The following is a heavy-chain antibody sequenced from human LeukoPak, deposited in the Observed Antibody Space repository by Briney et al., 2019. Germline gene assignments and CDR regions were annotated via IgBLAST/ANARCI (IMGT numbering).Heavy chain of an antibody. CDR1: GDSISSNY. Sequence: PSETLSLTCTVSGDSISSNYWSWIRQPPGKGLEWIGYISYSGTTKYNPSLKSRVTISEDTSKNQFSLKLSSVTAADTAVYYCARYPGRKTYYDILTGFDYWGQGTLVTVSS. J-gene: IGHJ4*02. V-gene: IGHV4-59*01. D-gene: IGHD3-9*01. CDR2: ISYSGTT. CDR3: ARYPGRKTYYDILTGFDY.